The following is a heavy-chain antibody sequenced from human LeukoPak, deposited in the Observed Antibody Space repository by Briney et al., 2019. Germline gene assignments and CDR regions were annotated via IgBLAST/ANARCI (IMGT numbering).Heavy chain of an antibody. CDR2: MYYSGST. Sequence: SETLSLTCTVSDASINSSNHYWGWIRQPPGEGLEWIGSMYYSGSTYYNPSLKSRVTISLHTSKNQFSLRLSSVTAADTAVYYCGRSVGLRHFDYWGQGTLV. CDR1: DASINSSNHY. CDR3: GRSVGLRHFDY. V-gene: IGHV4-39*01. D-gene: IGHD2-2*01. J-gene: IGHJ4*02.